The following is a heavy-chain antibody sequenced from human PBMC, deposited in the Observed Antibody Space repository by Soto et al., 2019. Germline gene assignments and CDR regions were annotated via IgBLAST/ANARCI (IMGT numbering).Heavy chain of an antibody. Sequence: PGGSLRLSCAASGSTFSSYSMNWVRQAPGKGLEWVSYISSSSSTIYYADSVKGRFTISRDNAKNSLYLQMNSLRDEDTAVYYCASWEYYDFWSGPGDYGMDVWGQGTTVTVSS. CDR2: ISSSSSTI. D-gene: IGHD3-3*01. CDR1: GSTFSSYS. CDR3: ASWEYYDFWSGPGDYGMDV. J-gene: IGHJ6*02. V-gene: IGHV3-48*02.